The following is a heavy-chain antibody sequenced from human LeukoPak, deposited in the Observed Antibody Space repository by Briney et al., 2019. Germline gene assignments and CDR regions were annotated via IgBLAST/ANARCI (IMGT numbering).Heavy chain of an antibody. V-gene: IGHV1-24*01. CDR1: GYTLTELS. D-gene: IGHD3-3*01. CDR3: AREEERIAIFGVTNSRFDY. CDR2: FDPEDGET. Sequence: ASVKVSCKVSGYTLTELSMHWVRQAPGKGLEWMGGFDPEDGETIYAQKFQGRVTMTEDTSTDTAYMELSSLRSEDTAVYYCAREEERIAIFGVTNSRFDYWGQGTLVTVSS. J-gene: IGHJ4*02.